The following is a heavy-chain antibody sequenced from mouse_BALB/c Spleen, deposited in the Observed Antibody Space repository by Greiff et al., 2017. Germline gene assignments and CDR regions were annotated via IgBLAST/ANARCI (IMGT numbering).Heavy chain of an antibody. J-gene: IGHJ4*01. D-gene: IGHD1-1*01. Sequence: EVQLVESGGGLVKPGGSLKLSCAASGFTFSRYAMSWVRQTPETRLEWVASISSGGSTYYPDSVKGRFTISRDNARNILYLQRSSLRSEDTAMYYCARGQTYYYGSSYDAMDYWGQGTSVTVSA. CDR1: GFTFSRYA. CDR3: ARGQTYYYGSSYDAMDY. V-gene: IGHV5-6-5*01. CDR2: ISSGGST.